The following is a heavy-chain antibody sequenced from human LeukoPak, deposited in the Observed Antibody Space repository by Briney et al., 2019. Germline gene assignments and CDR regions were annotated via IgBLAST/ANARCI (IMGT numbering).Heavy chain of an antibody. D-gene: IGHD3-22*01. CDR1: GYTFTGYY. V-gene: IGHV1-2*02. CDR3: ARDQGNGYYINWFDP. Sequence: ASVKVSCKASGYTFTGYYMHWVRQAPGQGPEWMGWINPNNGGTKLAQKFQGRVTMTTDTSISTAYMELSKLTSDDTAMYYCARDQGNGYYINWFDPWGRGTLVTVSS. J-gene: IGHJ5*02. CDR2: INPNNGGT.